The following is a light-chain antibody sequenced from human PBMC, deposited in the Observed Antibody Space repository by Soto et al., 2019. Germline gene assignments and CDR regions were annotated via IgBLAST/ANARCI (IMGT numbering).Light chain of an antibody. CDR1: QTISSW. CDR2: KTS. CDR3: QQYNSYPWT. Sequence: DIQMTQSPSTLSASVGDRVTITCRASQTISSWLAWYQQKPGKAPKLLMYKTSSLESGVPSRFSGSRSGTEFTLTISILQPDDFATYFCQQYNSYPWTFGQGTKVEIK. V-gene: IGKV1-5*03. J-gene: IGKJ1*01.